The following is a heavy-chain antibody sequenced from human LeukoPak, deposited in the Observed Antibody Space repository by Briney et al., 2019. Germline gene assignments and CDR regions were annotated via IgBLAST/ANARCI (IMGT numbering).Heavy chain of an antibody. CDR1: GYTFTSYG. D-gene: IGHD6-6*01. Sequence: ASVKVSCKASGYTFTSYGISWVRQAPGQGLEWMGWISAYNSNTNYAKKLQGRVTMTTDTSTSTAYMELRSLRSDDTAVYYCARGSSIAARPPAFDIWGQGTMVTVSS. V-gene: IGHV1-18*01. CDR3: ARGSSIAARPPAFDI. J-gene: IGHJ3*02. CDR2: ISAYNSNT.